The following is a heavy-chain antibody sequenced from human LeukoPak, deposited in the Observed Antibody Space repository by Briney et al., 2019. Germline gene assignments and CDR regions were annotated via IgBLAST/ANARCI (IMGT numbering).Heavy chain of an antibody. Sequence: ASVKVSCKASGYTFTNYAIHWVRQAPGQRLEWMGWSNAGNGNTKYSQDFQGRVTITRDTSASTVYMELSSLRSEDMAVYYCARAWGMALDYWGQGTLVTVSS. CDR1: GYTFTNYA. D-gene: IGHD2-8*01. J-gene: IGHJ4*02. CDR2: SNAGNGNT. V-gene: IGHV1-3*02. CDR3: ARAWGMALDY.